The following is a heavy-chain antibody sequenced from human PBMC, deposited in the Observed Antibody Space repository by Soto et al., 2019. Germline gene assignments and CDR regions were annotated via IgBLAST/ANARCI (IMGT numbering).Heavy chain of an antibody. Sequence: EVQLVESGGGLVQPGGSLRLSCAASGSPFDDFVMHWVRQAPGKGLEWVSGISWNSGTIDYADSVQGRFTISRDNAKNSLYLQMSSLRAEDTAFYYCTKAGGSYLYYFDSWGQGTLVTVSS. CDR2: ISWNSGTI. D-gene: IGHD1-26*01. J-gene: IGHJ4*02. CDR3: TKAGGSYLYYFDS. CDR1: GSPFDDFV. V-gene: IGHV3-9*01.